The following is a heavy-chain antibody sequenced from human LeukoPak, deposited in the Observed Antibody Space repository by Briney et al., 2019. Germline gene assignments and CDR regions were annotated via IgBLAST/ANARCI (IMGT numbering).Heavy chain of an antibody. CDR2: ISGSGGST. V-gene: IGHV3-23*01. D-gene: IGHD3-9*01. CDR3: AREYYDILTGSLYDY. Sequence: GGSLRLSCTASGFTFSSYAMSWVRQAPGKGLEWVSGISGSGGSTYYADSVRGRFTISRDNSKNTLYLQMNSLRAEDTAVYYCAREYYDILTGSLYDYWGQGTLVTVSS. CDR1: GFTFSSYA. J-gene: IGHJ4*02.